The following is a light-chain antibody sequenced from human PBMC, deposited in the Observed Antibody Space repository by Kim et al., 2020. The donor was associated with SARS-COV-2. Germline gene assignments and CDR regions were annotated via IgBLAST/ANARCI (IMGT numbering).Light chain of an antibody. Sequence: GQTARITCSGDALPKQYAYWYQQKPGQAPVLVIYKDSERPSGIPERFSGSSSGTTVTLTISGVQAEDEADYYCQSADSSGTYLYVFGTGTKVTVL. CDR1: ALPKQY. J-gene: IGLJ1*01. CDR2: KDS. V-gene: IGLV3-25*03. CDR3: QSADSSGTYLYV.